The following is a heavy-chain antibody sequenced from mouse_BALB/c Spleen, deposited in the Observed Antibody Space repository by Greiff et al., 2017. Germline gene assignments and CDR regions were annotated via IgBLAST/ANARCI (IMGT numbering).Heavy chain of an antibody. CDR2: ISSGGSYT. CDR3: ASSNWDVFDY. Sequence: EVKVVESGGDLVKPGGSLKLSCAASGFTFSSYGMSWVRQTPDKRLEWVATISSGGSYTYYPDSVKGRFTISRDNAKNTLYLQMSSLKSEDTAMYYCASSNWDVFDYWGQGTTLTVAS. J-gene: IGHJ2*01. V-gene: IGHV5-6*01. D-gene: IGHD4-1*01. CDR1: GFTFSSYG.